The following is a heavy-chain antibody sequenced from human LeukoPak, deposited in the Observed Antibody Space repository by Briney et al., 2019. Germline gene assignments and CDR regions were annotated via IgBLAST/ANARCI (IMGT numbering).Heavy chain of an antibody. V-gene: IGHV4-59*01. CDR1: GGSISGYF. CDR3: ARVPAVHDFWSGPNWFDP. D-gene: IGHD3-3*01. CDR2: VHYSGTT. Sequence: SETLSLTCTVSGGSISGYFWSWIRQPPGKGLEYIGYVHYSGTTNYNPSLKSRVTISVDSSKNQFSLKLSSVTAADTAVYYCARVPAVHDFWSGPNWFDPWGQGTLVTVSS. J-gene: IGHJ5*02.